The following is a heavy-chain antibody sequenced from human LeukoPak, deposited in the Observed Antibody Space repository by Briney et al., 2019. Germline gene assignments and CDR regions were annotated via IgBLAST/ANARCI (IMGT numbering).Heavy chain of an antibody. CDR2: INHSGST. CDR1: GGSFSGYY. D-gene: IGHD3-10*01. V-gene: IGHV4-34*01. Sequence: SETLSLTCAVYGGSFSGYYWSWLRQPPGKGLEWLGEINHSGSTNYNPSLKSRVTISVDTSKNQLSLKLSSVTAADTAVYYCARGPDYYGSGSYYKRKGYFDYWGQGTLVTVSS. J-gene: IGHJ4*02. CDR3: ARGPDYYGSGSYYKRKGYFDY.